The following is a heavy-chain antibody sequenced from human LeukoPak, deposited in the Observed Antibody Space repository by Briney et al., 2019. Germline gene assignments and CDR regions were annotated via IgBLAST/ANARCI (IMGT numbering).Heavy chain of an antibody. CDR1: GFTFDDYA. D-gene: IGHD1-26*01. Sequence: PGRSLSLSCAASGFTFDDYAMHWVRQAPGKGLEWVSGISWNSGSIGYADSVKGRFTISRDNAKNSLYLQMNSLRAEDTALYYCAKDRAEVGATTFDYWGQGTLVTVSS. J-gene: IGHJ4*02. CDR2: ISWNSGSI. CDR3: AKDRAEVGATTFDY. V-gene: IGHV3-9*01.